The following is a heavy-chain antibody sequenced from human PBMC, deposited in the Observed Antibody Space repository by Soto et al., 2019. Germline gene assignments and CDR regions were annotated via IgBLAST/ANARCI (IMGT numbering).Heavy chain of an antibody. CDR1: GFTVSSNY. CDR2: IYSGGST. CDR3: ARGPGRAARAFDI. J-gene: IGHJ3*02. D-gene: IGHD6-6*01. V-gene: IGHV3-53*04. Sequence: GGSLRLSCAASGFTVSSNYMSWVRQAPGKGLEWVSVIYSGGSTYYAESVKGRFTISRHNSKNTLYLQMNSLRAEDTAVYYCARGPGRAARAFDIWGQGTMVTVSS.